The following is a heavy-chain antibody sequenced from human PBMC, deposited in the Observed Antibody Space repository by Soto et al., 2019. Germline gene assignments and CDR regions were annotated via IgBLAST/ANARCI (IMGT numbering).Heavy chain of an antibody. V-gene: IGHV3-73*01. CDR1: GFTFSGSA. D-gene: IGHD4-17*01. CDR3: TRGYGAYVRDY. CDR2: IRSTANNYAT. Sequence: EVQLVESGGGLVQPGESLKLSCAVSGFTFSGSAMHWVRQASGKGREWVGRIRSTANNYATAYAASVKGTFTMSRDDSNNPAYRQMNSLTGEDTAVYYCTRGYGAYVRDYWGQGTLVTVSS. J-gene: IGHJ4*02.